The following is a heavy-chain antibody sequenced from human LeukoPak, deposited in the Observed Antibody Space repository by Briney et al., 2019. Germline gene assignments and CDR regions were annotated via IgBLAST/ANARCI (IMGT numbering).Heavy chain of an antibody. V-gene: IGHV1-69*05. CDR2: IIPIFGTA. Sequence: GASVKVSCKASGGTFSSYAISWVRQAPGQGLEWMGRIIPIFGTANYAQKFQGRVTITTDESTSTAYMELSSLRSEDTAVYYCARVNLYAVEMATGIDIWGQGTMVTVSS. CDR1: GGTFSSYA. CDR3: ARVNLYAVEMATGIDI. J-gene: IGHJ3*02. D-gene: IGHD5-24*01.